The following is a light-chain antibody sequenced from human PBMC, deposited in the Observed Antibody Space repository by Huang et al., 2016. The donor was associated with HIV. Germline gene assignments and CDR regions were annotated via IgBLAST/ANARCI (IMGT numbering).Light chain of an antibody. CDR1: QTISSR. J-gene: IGKJ2*01. CDR3: QRYS. V-gene: IGKV3-11*01. Sequence: EIVLTQSPATLSLSPGERATLSCRASQTISSRVAWYQQKPGQAPRLLIYDASRRVTGIPARFSGSGSGTDFTLTISSLEPEDFAVYYCQRYSFGQGTKLEIK. CDR2: DAS.